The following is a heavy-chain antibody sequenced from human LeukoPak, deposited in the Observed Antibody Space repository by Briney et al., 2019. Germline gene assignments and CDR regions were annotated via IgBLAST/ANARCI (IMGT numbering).Heavy chain of an antibody. Sequence: PGGSLRLSCAASGFTFSSYAMSWIRQPPGKGLEWIGEINHSGSTNYNPSLKSRVTISVDTSKNQFSLKLSSVTAADTAVYYCARDRYSSSRGIWFDPWGQGTLVTVSS. CDR1: GFTFSSYA. CDR2: INHSGST. CDR3: ARDRYSSSRGIWFDP. D-gene: IGHD6-13*01. V-gene: IGHV4-34*01. J-gene: IGHJ5*02.